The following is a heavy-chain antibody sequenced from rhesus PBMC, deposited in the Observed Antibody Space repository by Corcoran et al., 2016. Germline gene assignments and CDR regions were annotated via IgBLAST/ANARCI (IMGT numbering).Heavy chain of an antibody. J-gene: IGHJ4*01. CDR3: ARDRIGIAAAGPPQYYFDY. Sequence: QVQLQESGPGLVKPSETLSLTCAVSGGSISDDYYWSWIRQPPGKGLEWIGYIYGSGGGTNYNPSLKNRVTSSIDTSKNQFSLKLSSVTAADTAVYYCARDRIGIAAAGPPQYYFDYWGQGVLVTVSS. CDR1: GGSISDDYY. CDR2: IYGSGGGT. V-gene: IGHV4-106*01. D-gene: IGHD6S26*01.